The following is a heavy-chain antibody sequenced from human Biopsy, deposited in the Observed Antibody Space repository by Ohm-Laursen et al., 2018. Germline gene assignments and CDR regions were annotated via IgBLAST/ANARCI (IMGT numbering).Heavy chain of an antibody. D-gene: IGHD1-1*01. CDR2: FAPESGKI. CDR1: GYLFINYG. V-gene: IGHV1-18*01. J-gene: IGHJ4*02. CDR3: AADINAWNVNY. Sequence: GSAVKVSCKASGYLFINYGISWVRQAPGQGLEWMGGFAPESGKIVYSQKFQGRVTMTEDTSTGTAYMEVWRLRSDDTAVYYCAADINAWNVNYWGQGTQVIVSS.